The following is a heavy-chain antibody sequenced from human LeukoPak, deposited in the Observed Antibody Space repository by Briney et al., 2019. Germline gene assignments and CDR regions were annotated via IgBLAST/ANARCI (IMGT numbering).Heavy chain of an antibody. J-gene: IGHJ4*02. CDR3: AREALATGTTFDY. D-gene: IGHD1-1*01. Sequence: ASVKVSCKTSGYTFTGHGITWVRQAPGQGLEWMGIINPSSGSTNSAQNFQGRVTMTRDTSTSTVYMELSSLRSEDTAVYYCAREALATGTTFDYWGQGTLVTVSS. V-gene: IGHV1-46*01. CDR2: INPSSGST. CDR1: GYTFTGHG.